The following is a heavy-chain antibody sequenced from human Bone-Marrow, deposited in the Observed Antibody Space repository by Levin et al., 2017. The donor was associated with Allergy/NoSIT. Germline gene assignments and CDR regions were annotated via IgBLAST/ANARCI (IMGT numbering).Heavy chain of an antibody. CDR3: ATNDPRDDVVVIVAAMTDAFDT. Sequence: KPGESLKISCKVSGYTLFQLSVHWVRQAPGKGLEWMGGSDPENGGTVYAHKFQGRVTMTEDTSRDTAYMQLSSLRSEDTAVYYCATNDPRDDVVVIVAAMTDAFDTWGQGTMVTVSS. CDR1: GYTLFQLS. D-gene: IGHD2-15*01. V-gene: IGHV1-24*01. CDR2: SDPENGGT. J-gene: IGHJ3*02.